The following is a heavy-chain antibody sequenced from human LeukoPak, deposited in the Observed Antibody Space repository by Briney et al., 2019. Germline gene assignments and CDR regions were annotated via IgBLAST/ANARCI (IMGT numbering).Heavy chain of an antibody. CDR1: GYTFSSYW. CDR3: ARPHYYDSSGYLDGAFDI. Sequence: GESLKISCEASGYTFSSYWIGWVRQMPGKGLEWMGIIYPGDSDTRYSPSFQGQVAISADKSISTAYLQWSSLKASDTAMYYCARPHYYDSSGYLDGAFDIWGQGTMVTVSS. V-gene: IGHV5-51*01. J-gene: IGHJ3*02. CDR2: IYPGDSDT. D-gene: IGHD3-22*01.